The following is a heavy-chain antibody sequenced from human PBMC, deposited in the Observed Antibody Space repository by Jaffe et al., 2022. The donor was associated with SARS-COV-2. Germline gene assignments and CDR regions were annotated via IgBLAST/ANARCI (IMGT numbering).Heavy chain of an antibody. V-gene: IGHV1-69*01. CDR3: ARDGRYYGSGSYYIYWFDP. CDR2: IIPIFGTA. Sequence: QVQLVQSGAEVKKPGSSVKVSCKASGGTFSSYAISWVRQAPGQGLEWMGGIIPIFGTANYAQKFQGRVTITADESTSTAYMELSSLRSEDTAVYYCARDGRYYGSGSYYIYWFDPWGQGTLVTVSS. D-gene: IGHD3-10*01. J-gene: IGHJ5*02. CDR1: GGTFSSYA.